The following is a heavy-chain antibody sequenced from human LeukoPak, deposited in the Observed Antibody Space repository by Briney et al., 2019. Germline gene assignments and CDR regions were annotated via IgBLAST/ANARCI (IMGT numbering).Heavy chain of an antibody. J-gene: IGHJ4*02. D-gene: IGHD2-2*01. Sequence: QTGGSLRLSCAASGFTFSSYSMNWVRQAPGKGLEWVSYISSSSSTIYYADSVKGRFTISRDNAKNSLYLQMNSLRAEGTAVYYCARDSEAAMIYYFDYWGQGTLVTVSS. CDR3: ARDSEAAMIYYFDY. V-gene: IGHV3-48*04. CDR1: GFTFSSYS. CDR2: ISSSSSTI.